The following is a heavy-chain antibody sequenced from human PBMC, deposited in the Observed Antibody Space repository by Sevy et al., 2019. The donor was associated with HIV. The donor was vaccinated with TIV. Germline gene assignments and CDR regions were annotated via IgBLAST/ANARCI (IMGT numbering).Heavy chain of an antibody. J-gene: IGHJ4*02. V-gene: IGHV1-46*01. CDR1: GYTFTSYY. D-gene: IGHD3-16*02. Sequence: ASVKVSCKASGYTFTSYYMHWVRQAPGQGLEWMGIINPSGGSTSYAQKFQGRVTMTRDTFTSTVYMELSSLRSEDTAVYYCARDYQMITFEGVIVIPHSEFDYWGQGTLVTVSS. CDR2: INPSGGST. CDR3: ARDYQMITFEGVIVIPHSEFDY.